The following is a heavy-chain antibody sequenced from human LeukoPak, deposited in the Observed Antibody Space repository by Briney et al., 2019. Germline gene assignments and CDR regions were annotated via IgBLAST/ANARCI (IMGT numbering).Heavy chain of an antibody. Sequence: GESLKISCKGSGYRFTSYWIGWVRQMPGKGLEWMGIIYPGDSDTRYSPSFQGQVTISADKSISTAYLQWSSLKASDTAMYYCARSRVGGIAAAGTDYYYMDVWGKGTTVTVSS. CDR2: IYPGDSDT. CDR3: ARSRVGGIAAAGTDYYYMDV. D-gene: IGHD6-13*01. V-gene: IGHV5-51*01. J-gene: IGHJ6*03. CDR1: GYRFTSYW.